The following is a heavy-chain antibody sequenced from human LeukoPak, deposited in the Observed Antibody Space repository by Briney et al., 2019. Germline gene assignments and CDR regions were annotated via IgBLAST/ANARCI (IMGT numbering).Heavy chain of an antibody. V-gene: IGHV3-9*01. J-gene: IGHJ4*02. CDR3: AKDLASTAMAPDY. CDR1: GFTFDDYA. CDR2: ISWNSGSI. Sequence: AGGSLRLSCAASGFTFDDYAMHWVRQAPGKGLEWVSRISWNSGSIGYADSVKGRFTISRGNAKNSLYLQMNSLRAEDTALYYCAKDLASTAMAPDYWGQGTLVTVSS. D-gene: IGHD5-18*01.